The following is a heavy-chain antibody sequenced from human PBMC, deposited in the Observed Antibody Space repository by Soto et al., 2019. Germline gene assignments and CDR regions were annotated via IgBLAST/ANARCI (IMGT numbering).Heavy chain of an antibody. V-gene: IGHV4-61*01. Sequence: SETLSLTCTVSGGSVSSGSYYWSWIRQPPGKGLEWIGYIYYSGSTNYNPSLKSRVTISVDTSKNQFSLKLSSVTAADTAVYYCARGRVAAVASVDYWGQGTLVTVSS. D-gene: IGHD6-19*01. CDR1: GGSVSSGSYY. CDR3: ARGRVAAVASVDY. CDR2: IYYSGST. J-gene: IGHJ4*02.